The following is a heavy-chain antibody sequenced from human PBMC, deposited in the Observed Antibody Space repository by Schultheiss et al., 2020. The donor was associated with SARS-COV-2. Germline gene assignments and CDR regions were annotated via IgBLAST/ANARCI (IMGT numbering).Heavy chain of an antibody. CDR3: TTDSGGHIVVVPAAIAGAFDI. J-gene: IGHJ3*02. Sequence: GGSLRLSCAASGFTFSGSAMHWVRQASGKGLEWVGRIRSKANSYATAYAASVKGRFTISRDDSKNTLYLQMNSLKTEDTAVYYCTTDSGGHIVVVPAAIAGAFDIWGQGTMVTVSS. CDR2: IRSKANSYAT. V-gene: IGHV3-73*01. D-gene: IGHD2-2*01. CDR1: GFTFSGSA.